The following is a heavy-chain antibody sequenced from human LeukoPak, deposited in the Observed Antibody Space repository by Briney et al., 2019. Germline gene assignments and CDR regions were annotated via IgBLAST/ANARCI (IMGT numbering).Heavy chain of an antibody. CDR2: IIPILGIA. V-gene: IGHV1-69*04. CDR1: GGTFSSYA. J-gene: IGHJ4*02. Sequence: ASVKVSCKASGGTFSSYAISWVRQAPGQGLESMGRIIPILGIANYAQKFQGRVTITADKSTSTAYMELSSLRSEDTAVYYCARSERLGIAVVYFDYWGQGTLVTVSS. D-gene: IGHD6-19*01. CDR3: ARSERLGIAVVYFDY.